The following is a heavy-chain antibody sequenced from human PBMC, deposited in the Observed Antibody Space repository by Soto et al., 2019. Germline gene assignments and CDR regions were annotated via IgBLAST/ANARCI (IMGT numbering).Heavy chain of an antibody. CDR3: AKDISITMVRGVITYYYYGMDV. Sequence: GSLRLSCAASGFTFSSYGMHWVRQAPGKGLEWVAVISYDGSNKYYADSVKGRFTISRDNSKNTLYLQMNSLRAEDTAVYYCAKDISITMVRGVITYYYYGMDVWGQGT. D-gene: IGHD3-10*01. CDR1: GFTFSSYG. J-gene: IGHJ6*02. V-gene: IGHV3-30*18. CDR2: ISYDGSNK.